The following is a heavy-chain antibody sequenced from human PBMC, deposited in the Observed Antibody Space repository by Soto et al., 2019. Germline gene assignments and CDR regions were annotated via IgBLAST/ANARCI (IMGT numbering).Heavy chain of an antibody. CDR1: GFTFSSYA. Sequence: GGSLRLSCAASGFTFSSYAMHWVRQAPGKGLEYVSAISSNGGSTYYANSVKGRFTISRDNSKNTLYLQMGSLRAEDMAVYYCARDRRGLWFGELLFDYWGQGTLVTVSS. CDR3: ARDRRGLWFGELLFDY. D-gene: IGHD3-10*01. CDR2: ISSNGGST. J-gene: IGHJ4*02. V-gene: IGHV3-64*01.